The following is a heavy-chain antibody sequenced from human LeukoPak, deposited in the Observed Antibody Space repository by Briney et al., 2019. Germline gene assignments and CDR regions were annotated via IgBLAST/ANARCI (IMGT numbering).Heavy chain of an antibody. CDR1: GGSTSSYY. CDR3: ARLRSSLPYYYGMDV. CDR2: IYYSGST. J-gene: IGHJ6*02. Sequence: SETLSLTCTVSGGSTSSYYWSWIRQPPGKGLEWIGYIYYSGSTNHNPSLKSRATISVDTSKNQFSLMLSSVTAADTAVYYCARLRSSLPYYYGMDVWGQGTTVTVSS. V-gene: IGHV4-59*08. D-gene: IGHD6-13*01.